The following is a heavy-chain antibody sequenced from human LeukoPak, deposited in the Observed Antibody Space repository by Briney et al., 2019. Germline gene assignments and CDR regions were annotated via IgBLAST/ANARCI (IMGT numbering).Heavy chain of an antibody. CDR1: GFTFDDYA. V-gene: IGHV3-43*01. CDR2: IRWDGGST. D-gene: IGHD5-24*01. CDR3: AKDGGSVGWRWLQLSPLYYYYYMDV. Sequence: PGGSLRLSCAASGFTFDDYAMHWVRQAPGKGLEWVSLIRWDGGSTYYADSVKGRFTISRDNSKNSLYLQMNSLRTEDTALYYCAKDGGSVGWRWLQLSPLYYYYYMDVWGKGTTVTVSS. J-gene: IGHJ6*03.